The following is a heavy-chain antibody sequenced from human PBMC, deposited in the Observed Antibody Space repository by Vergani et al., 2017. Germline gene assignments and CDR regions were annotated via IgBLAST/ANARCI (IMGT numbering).Heavy chain of an antibody. D-gene: IGHD2-21*01. J-gene: IGHJ6*02. V-gene: IGHV4-34*01. Sequence: QVQLQEWGAGLLKTSETLSLTCGVSGGSFSDYYWSWIRQAPGMGLEWIGLIDYSGSTSYNPSVRGRLAISVDTSKNHFSLKLDSVTAADTAVYFCAREGPYFYGLDLWGQGTTVTVSS. CDR3: AREGPYFYGLDL. CDR2: IDYSGST. CDR1: GGSFSDYY.